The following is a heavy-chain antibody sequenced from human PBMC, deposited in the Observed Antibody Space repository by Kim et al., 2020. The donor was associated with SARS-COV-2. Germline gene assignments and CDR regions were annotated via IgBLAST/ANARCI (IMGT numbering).Heavy chain of an antibody. J-gene: IGHJ6*02. D-gene: IGHD6-6*01. V-gene: IGHV3-21*01. CDR3: ARVREYSSSSPSYYYGMDV. Sequence: GGSLRLSCVTSGFGFSSHTMNWVRQAPGKGLEWVSSISRSSNYIYYADSMKGRFTISRDNAKNSLYLQMNSLRAEDTAVYYCARVREYSSSSPSYYYGMDVWGQGTTVTVS. CDR2: ISRSSNYI. CDR1: GFGFSSHT.